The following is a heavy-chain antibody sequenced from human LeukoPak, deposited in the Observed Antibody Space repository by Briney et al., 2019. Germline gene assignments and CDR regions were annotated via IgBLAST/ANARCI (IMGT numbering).Heavy chain of an antibody. CDR2: IYTSGST. CDR3: ARGELRYFDFDY. J-gene: IGHJ4*02. V-gene: IGHV4-61*02. D-gene: IGHD3-9*01. CDR1: GGSISSGSYY. Sequence: SQTLSLTCTVSGGSISSGSYYWSWIRQPAGKGLEWIGRIYTSGSTNYNPSLKGRVTISVDTSKNQFSLKLSSVTAADTAVYYCARGELRYFDFDYWGQGTLVTVSS.